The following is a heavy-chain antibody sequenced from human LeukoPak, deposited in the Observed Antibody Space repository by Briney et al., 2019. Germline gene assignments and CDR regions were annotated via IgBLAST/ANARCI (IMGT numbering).Heavy chain of an antibody. CDR3: ARTTEGGYTYNYFYYYYMDV. CDR2: IYYSGST. Sequence: PSETLSLTCTVSGGSISSYYWSWIRHPPGKGLEWIGYIYYSGSTNYNPSLKSRISISVDTSKNQFSLKLSSVTAADTAVYYCARTTEGGYTYNYFYYYYMDVWGKGTTVTISS. CDR1: GGSISSYY. D-gene: IGHD5-18*01. V-gene: IGHV4-59*01. J-gene: IGHJ6*03.